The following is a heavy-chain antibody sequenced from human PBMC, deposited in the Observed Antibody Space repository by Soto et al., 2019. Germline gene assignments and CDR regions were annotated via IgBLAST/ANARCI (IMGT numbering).Heavy chain of an antibody. Sequence: EVQLVESGGGLVQPGGSLRLSCAASGFTFSSYWMHWVRQAPGKGLVWVSRINSDGSTTSYADSVKGRFAISRDNAKNTLYLRMNSLRAEDTAVYYCARVGVGAYHFDYWGQGTVVTVPS. CDR3: ARVGVGAYHFDY. D-gene: IGHD1-26*01. V-gene: IGHV3-74*01. J-gene: IGHJ4*02. CDR1: GFTFSSYW. CDR2: INSDGSTT.